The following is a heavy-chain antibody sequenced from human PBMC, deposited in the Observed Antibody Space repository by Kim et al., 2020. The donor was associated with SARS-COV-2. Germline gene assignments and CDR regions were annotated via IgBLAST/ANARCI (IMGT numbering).Heavy chain of an antibody. D-gene: IGHD6-13*01. CDR2: IIPIFGTA. V-gene: IGHV1-69*13. CDR1: GGTFSSYA. CDR3: ARAQPRSWYDHYYYYGMDV. J-gene: IGHJ6*02. Sequence: SVKVSCKASGGTFSSYAISWVRQAPGQGLEWMGGIIPIFGTANYAQKFQGRVTITADESTSTAYMELSSLRSEDTAVYYCARAQPRSWYDHYYYYGMDVWGQGTTVTVSS.